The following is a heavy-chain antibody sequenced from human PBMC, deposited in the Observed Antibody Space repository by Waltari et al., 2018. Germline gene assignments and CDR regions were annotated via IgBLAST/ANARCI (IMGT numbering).Heavy chain of an antibody. CDR3: ASQVDFALVPVERHFDS. CDR2: ISVSGGNT. V-gene: IGHV3-23*01. D-gene: IGHD2-8*02. Sequence: EVQLLESGGGLVQPGGSLRLSCAASGFSFRHYAMSRVRQAPGKGLEYVSAISVSGGNTYYADSVKGRFTVSRDNSKNTLFLQLNRLRAEDTATYYCASQVDFALVPVERHFDSWGQGTLVTVSP. CDR1: GFSFRHYA. J-gene: IGHJ4*02.